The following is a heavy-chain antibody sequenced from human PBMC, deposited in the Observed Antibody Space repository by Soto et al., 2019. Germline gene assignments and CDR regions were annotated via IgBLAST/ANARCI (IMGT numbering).Heavy chain of an antibody. CDR2: TRNKANSYST. CDR1: GFTFSDHY. D-gene: IGHD3-10*01. Sequence: EVQLVESGGGLVQPGGSLRLSCAASGFTFSDHYMDWVGQAPGKGLEWVGRTRNKANSYSTEYAASVRGRFTISRDESKYSLYLQMNSLKTEDTSVYYCVRASHYGSGSWNFDYWGQGTLVTVSS. J-gene: IGHJ4*02. V-gene: IGHV3-72*01. CDR3: VRASHYGSGSWNFDY.